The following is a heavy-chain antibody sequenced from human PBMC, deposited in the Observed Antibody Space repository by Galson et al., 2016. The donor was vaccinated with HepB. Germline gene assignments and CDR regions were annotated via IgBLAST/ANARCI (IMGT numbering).Heavy chain of an antibody. CDR1: GFTFSTYS. D-gene: IGHD6-6*01. J-gene: IGHJ4*02. Sequence: SLRLSCAASGFTFSTYSMKWVRQAPGKGLEWVAYISSGSSTIHYADSVKGRFAISRDNAKNSLYLQMNNLGAEDTAVYYCATLAAQDYWGQGTLVPVSS. V-gene: IGHV3-48*01. CDR3: ATLAAQDY. CDR2: ISSGSSTI.